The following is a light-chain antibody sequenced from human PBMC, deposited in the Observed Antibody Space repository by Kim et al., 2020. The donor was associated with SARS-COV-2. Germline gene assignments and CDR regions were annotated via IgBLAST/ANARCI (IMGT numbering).Light chain of an antibody. CDR1: DIGGKS. CDR3: QVWDTRSDHYV. J-gene: IGLJ1*01. Sequence: SYELTQPPSVSVAPGETASITCGGNDIGGKSVHWYQQRPGQAPVLVIYSDSDRPSGIPERFSGSNSVNTATLTISSVEAGDEADYYCQVWDTRSDHYVFG. CDR2: SDS. V-gene: IGLV3-21*04.